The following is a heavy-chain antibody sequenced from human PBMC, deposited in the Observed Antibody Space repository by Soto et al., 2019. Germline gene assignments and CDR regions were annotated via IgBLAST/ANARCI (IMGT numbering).Heavy chain of an antibody. Sequence: QITLKESGPALVKPTQTLTLTCTCSGFSLNTNEVGVGWIRQTPGKALEWLALIYWDDDKRYSPSLKGRLTITRDTSKNQVVLKMTNMEPVDTATYYCVHSSLLVGDAFDVWGQGTMVTVSS. V-gene: IGHV2-5*02. J-gene: IGHJ3*01. D-gene: IGHD3-16*01. CDR3: VHSSLLVGDAFDV. CDR1: GFSLNTNEVG. CDR2: IYWDDDK.